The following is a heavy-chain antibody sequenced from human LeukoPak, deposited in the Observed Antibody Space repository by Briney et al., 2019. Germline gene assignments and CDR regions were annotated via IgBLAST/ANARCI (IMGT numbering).Heavy chain of an antibody. D-gene: IGHD3-10*01. CDR2: ISGSGGST. CDR3: AKMSADYYGSSLYYYYYMDV. V-gene: IGHV3-23*01. Sequence: GGSLRLSCAASGFTFSSYAMSWVRQAPGKGLEWVSAISGSGGSTYYADSVKGRFTISRDNSKNTLYLKMNSLRAEDTAVYYCAKMSADYYGSSLYYYYYMDVWGKGTTVTVSS. J-gene: IGHJ6*03. CDR1: GFTFSSYA.